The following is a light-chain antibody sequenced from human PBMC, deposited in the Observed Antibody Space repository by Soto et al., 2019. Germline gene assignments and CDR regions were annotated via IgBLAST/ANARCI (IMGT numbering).Light chain of an antibody. CDR2: GNN. CDR1: RSNIGARND. V-gene: IGLV1-40*01. J-gene: IGLJ2*01. Sequence: QPVLTQPPSVSGAPGQRVTISCTGSRSNIGARNDVHWYQQLPGTAPKLLIFGNNNRPSGIPDRFSGSKSGTSASLAITGLQAEDEANYYCHSYDSSLSGSVFGGGTKLTVL. CDR3: HSYDSSLSGSV.